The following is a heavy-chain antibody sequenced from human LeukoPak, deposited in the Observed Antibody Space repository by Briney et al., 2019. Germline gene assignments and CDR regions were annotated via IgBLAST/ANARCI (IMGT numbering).Heavy chain of an antibody. CDR3: ARSGSSGWTFDY. Sequence: SETLSLTCTVFGGSISSEGYYRTWIRQHPVKGLEWIGYIHYSGRTIYSPSLKSRVTMSVDTSQNQFSMKVTSVTAADTAVYYCARSGSSGWTFDYWGQGTLVTVSS. J-gene: IGHJ4*02. D-gene: IGHD6-19*01. CDR2: IHYSGRT. V-gene: IGHV4-31*03. CDR1: GGSISSEGYY.